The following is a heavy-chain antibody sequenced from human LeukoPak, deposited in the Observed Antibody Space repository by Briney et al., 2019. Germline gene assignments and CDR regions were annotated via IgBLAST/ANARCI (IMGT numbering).Heavy chain of an antibody. Sequence: ASVKVSCKASGGTFSSYAISWVRQAPGQGLEWMGWISAYNGNTNYAQKLQGRVTMTTDTSTSTAYMELRSLRSDDTAVYYCVGGYDSNWFDPWGQGTLVTVSS. CDR1: GGTFSSYA. CDR2: ISAYNGNT. CDR3: VGGYDSNWFDP. J-gene: IGHJ5*02. V-gene: IGHV1-18*01. D-gene: IGHD5-12*01.